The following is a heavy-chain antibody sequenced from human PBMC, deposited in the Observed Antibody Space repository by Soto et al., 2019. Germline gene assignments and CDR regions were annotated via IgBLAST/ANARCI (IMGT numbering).Heavy chain of an antibody. Sequence: SETPSLTCAVYGGSFSGYYWSWIRQPPGKGLEWIGEINHSGSTNYNPSLKSRVTISVDTSKNQFSLKLSSVTAADTAVYYCARGAVTVSYPFDYWGQGTLVTVSS. D-gene: IGHD4-17*01. V-gene: IGHV4-34*01. CDR3: ARGAVTVSYPFDY. CDR2: INHSGST. J-gene: IGHJ4*02. CDR1: GGSFSGYY.